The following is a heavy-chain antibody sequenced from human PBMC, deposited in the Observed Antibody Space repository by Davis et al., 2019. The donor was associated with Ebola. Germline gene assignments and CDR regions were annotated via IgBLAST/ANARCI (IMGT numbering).Heavy chain of an antibody. J-gene: IGHJ4*02. V-gene: IGHV1-18*01. D-gene: IGHD6-19*01. CDR2: ISAYNGNT. CDR3: VTPGIAVGFDS. Sequence: AASVKVSCKASGGTFINSAISWVRQAPGQGLEWMGWISAYNGNTNYAQKLQGRVTMTTDTSTSTAYMELRSLRSDDTAVYYCVTPGIAVGFDSWGQGTLVTVSS. CDR1: GGTFINSA.